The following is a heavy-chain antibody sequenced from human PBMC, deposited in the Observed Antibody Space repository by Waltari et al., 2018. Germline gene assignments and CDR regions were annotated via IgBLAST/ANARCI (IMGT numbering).Heavy chain of an antibody. CDR3: AREVGSTSGFDL. Sequence: QVQLVQSGAEVKKPGSSVKVSCKASGGTFSSYAISWVRQAPGQGLEWMGWINPIIGTANYAQKFQGRVTITADESTSTAYMELSSLRSEDTAVYYCAREVGSTSGFDLWGRGTLVTVSS. V-gene: IGHV1-69*01. D-gene: IGHD1-26*01. J-gene: IGHJ2*01. CDR1: GGTFSSYA. CDR2: INPIIGTA.